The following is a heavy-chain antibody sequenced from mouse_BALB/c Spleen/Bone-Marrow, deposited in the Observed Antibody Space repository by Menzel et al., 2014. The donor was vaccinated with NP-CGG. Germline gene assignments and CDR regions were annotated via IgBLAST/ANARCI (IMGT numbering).Heavy chain of an antibody. Sequence: DVKLVESGAELVKPGASVKLSCTASGFNIKDTYMHWVKQRPEQGLEWIGRIDPANGNTKYDPKFKGKATITVDKSSNTSYLQLSSLTSEDTAVYYCARNYGYGKSFAYWGQGTLVTVSA. D-gene: IGHD2-2*01. CDR1: GFNIKDTY. CDR3: ARNYGYGKSFAY. J-gene: IGHJ3*01. V-gene: IGHV14-3*02. CDR2: IDPANGNT.